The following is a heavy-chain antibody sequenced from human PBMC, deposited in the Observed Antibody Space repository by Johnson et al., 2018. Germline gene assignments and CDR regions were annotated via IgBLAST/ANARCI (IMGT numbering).Heavy chain of an antibody. CDR2: ISWNSGSI. CDR1: GGSISSYY. Sequence: VQLQESGPGLVKPSETLSLTCTVSGGSISSYYWSWIRQPPGKGLEWVSGISWNSGSIGYADSVKGRFTISRDNAKNSLYLQMNSLRAEDTALDYCAKDRFWRGPYYYYYMDVWGKGTTVTVSS. CDR3: AKDRFWRGPYYYYYMDV. V-gene: IGHV3-9*01. D-gene: IGHD3-3*01. J-gene: IGHJ6*03.